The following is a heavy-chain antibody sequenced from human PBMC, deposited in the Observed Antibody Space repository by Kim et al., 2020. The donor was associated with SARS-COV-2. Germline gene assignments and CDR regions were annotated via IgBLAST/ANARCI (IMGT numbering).Heavy chain of an antibody. Sequence: SSSTIYYADSVQGRVTISREKDTNSLYLQMNSLRAEDTAVYYCAVGGGDYWGQGTLVTVSS. CDR3: AVGGGDY. V-gene: IGHV3-48*01. D-gene: IGHD3-16*01. J-gene: IGHJ4*02. CDR2: SSSTI.